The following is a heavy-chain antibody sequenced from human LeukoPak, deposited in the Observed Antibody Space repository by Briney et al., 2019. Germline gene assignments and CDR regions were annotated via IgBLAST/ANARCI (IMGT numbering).Heavy chain of an antibody. CDR1: GGTFSSYA. Sequence: SVKVSCKASGGTFSSYAISWVRQAPGQGLEWMGGIIPIFGTANYAQKFQGTVTITADESTSTAYMELSSLRSEDTAVSYCARHKPKPNYYYYGMDVWGQGTTVTVSS. CDR2: IIPIFGTA. V-gene: IGHV1-69*13. J-gene: IGHJ6*02. CDR3: ARHKPKPNYYYYGMDV.